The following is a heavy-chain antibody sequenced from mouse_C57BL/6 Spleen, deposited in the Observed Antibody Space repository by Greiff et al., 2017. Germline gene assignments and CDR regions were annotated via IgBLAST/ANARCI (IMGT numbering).Heavy chain of an antibody. CDR3: ARSVTTGKYYFDY. CDR2: IYPGDGDT. V-gene: IGHV1-82*01. Sequence: QVQLQQSGPELVKPGASVKISCKASGYAFSSSWMNWVKQRPGKGLEWIGRIYPGDGDTNYNGKFKGKATLTADKSSSTAYMQLSSLTSEDSAVYFCARSVTTGKYYFDYWGQGTTLTVSS. J-gene: IGHJ2*01. CDR1: GYAFSSSW. D-gene: IGHD2-2*01.